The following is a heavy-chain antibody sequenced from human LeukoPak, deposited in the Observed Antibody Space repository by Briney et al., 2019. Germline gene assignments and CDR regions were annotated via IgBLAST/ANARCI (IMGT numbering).Heavy chain of an antibody. CDR1: GYTLSELS. CDR2: FDPEDRET. CDR3: ATVSAPGRNAFAI. Sequence: ASVNVSCKISGYTLSELSMHWVGQAPGKGLEGMGGFDPEDRETIYAQKFQGRVTMTQDTSTDTAYMQLSSLRSEDTAVYYCATVSAPGRNAFAIWGQGTMVTVSS. J-gene: IGHJ3*02. D-gene: IGHD3-16*02. V-gene: IGHV1-24*01.